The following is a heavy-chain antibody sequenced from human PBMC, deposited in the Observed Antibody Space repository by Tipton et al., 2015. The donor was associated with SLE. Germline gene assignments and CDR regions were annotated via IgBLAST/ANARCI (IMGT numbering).Heavy chain of an antibody. J-gene: IGHJ1*01. CDR3: ARGRSDTRDFQH. CDR1: GGSISSGGYY. V-gene: IGHV4-31*03. D-gene: IGHD2-21*02. Sequence: LRLSCTVSGGSISSGGYYWSWIRQHPGKGLEWIGYIYYSGSTYYNPSLKSRVTISVDTSKNQFSLKLSSVTAADTAVYYCARGRSDTRDFQHWGQGTPVTVSS. CDR2: IYYSGST.